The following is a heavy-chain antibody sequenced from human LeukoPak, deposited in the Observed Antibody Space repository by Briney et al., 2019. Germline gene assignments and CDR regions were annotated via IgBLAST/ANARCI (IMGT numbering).Heavy chain of an antibody. CDR3: ARERGEEYSSGWYKTNFFDT. D-gene: IGHD6-19*01. V-gene: IGHV4-39*07. J-gene: IGHJ4*02. CDR2: GDYSGGT. CDR1: SDFFSSVTDY. Sequence: SETLSLTCTVSSDFFSSVTDYWAWIRQPPGRGLEWIASGDYSGGTYYNPSLESRVAISADMSKNQISLKLSSVTAADTALYYCARERGEEYSSGWYKTNFFDTWGQGTRVTVSS.